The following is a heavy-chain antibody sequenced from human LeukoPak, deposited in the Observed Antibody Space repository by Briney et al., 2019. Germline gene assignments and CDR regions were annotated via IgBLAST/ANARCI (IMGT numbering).Heavy chain of an antibody. CDR3: AKGGHAGSWSPYYYGLDV. CDR1: GYTFTGYY. D-gene: IGHD2-2*01. CDR2: INPNSGGT. Sequence: ASVKVSCKASGYTFTGYYMHWVRQAPGQGLEWMGWINPNSGGTNYAQKFQGRVTMTRDTSISTAYMELNSLRAEDTAVYYCAKGGHAGSWSPYYYGLDVWGQGTTVTVSS. V-gene: IGHV1-2*02. J-gene: IGHJ6*02.